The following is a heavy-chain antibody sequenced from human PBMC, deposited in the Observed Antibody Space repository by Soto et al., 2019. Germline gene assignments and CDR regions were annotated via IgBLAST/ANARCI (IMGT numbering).Heavy chain of an antibody. J-gene: IGHJ5*02. V-gene: IGHV4-39*01. Sequence: PSETLSLTCTVSGGSIISSSYYFCCIRQAPWSGLELIGSIYYSGSTYYNPSLKSRVTISVDTSKNQFSLKLSSVTAADTAVYYCARLRGLRGYSYGYIANWFDPWGQGTLVTVSS. CDR3: ARLRGLRGYSYGYIANWFDP. CDR2: IYYSGST. CDR1: GGSIISSSYY. D-gene: IGHD5-18*01.